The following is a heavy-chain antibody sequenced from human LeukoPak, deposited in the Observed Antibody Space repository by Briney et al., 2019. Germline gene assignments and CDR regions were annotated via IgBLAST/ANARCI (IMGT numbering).Heavy chain of an antibody. Sequence: GSLRLSCAASGFTFSSYAMHWVSQAPGKWLEWVAVIAYDGSNKYYADSVKGRFTISRDNSRNTRYLQMNSLRAEDTAVYYCARDSGIAAGQDYYGMVVWGQGTTVTASS. CDR2: IAYDGSNK. J-gene: IGHJ6*02. D-gene: IGHD6-25*01. CDR1: GFTFSSYA. CDR3: ARDSGIAAGQDYYGMVV. V-gene: IGHV3-30-3*01.